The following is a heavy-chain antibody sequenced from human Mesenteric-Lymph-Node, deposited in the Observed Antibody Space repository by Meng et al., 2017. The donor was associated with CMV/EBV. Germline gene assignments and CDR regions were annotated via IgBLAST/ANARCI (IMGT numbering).Heavy chain of an antibody. CDR3: ARDWTSGHQPFYFDD. CDR2: ISFDGSKK. Sequence: GGSLRLSCAASGFTFSNYAMHWVRQAPGKGLEWVAIISFDGSKKFYADSVKGRLTISRDNSRNTLYLQMNSLRPEDTALYYCARDWTSGHQPFYFDDWGQGTLVTVSS. CDR1: GFTFSNYA. D-gene: IGHD2-8*02. V-gene: IGHV3-30-3*01. J-gene: IGHJ4*02.